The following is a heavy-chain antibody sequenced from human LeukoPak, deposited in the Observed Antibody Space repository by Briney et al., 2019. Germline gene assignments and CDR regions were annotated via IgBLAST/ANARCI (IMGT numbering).Heavy chain of an antibody. CDR3: TFAGVVPGGLLL. V-gene: IGHV3-7*01. J-gene: IGHJ6*04. Sequence: PGGSLRLSCVASGFTSSAFWMSWVRRPPGKGLEWVANIKKDGREKEYVDSVKGRFSIFRDNAKKSVYLQMNSLRAEDTAVYCATFAGVVPGGLLLWGKGTTVIVSS. CDR2: IKKDGREK. CDR1: GFTSSAFW. D-gene: IGHD2-2*01.